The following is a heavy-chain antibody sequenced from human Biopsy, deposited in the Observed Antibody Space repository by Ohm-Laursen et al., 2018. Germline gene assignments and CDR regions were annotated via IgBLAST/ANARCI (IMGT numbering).Heavy chain of an antibody. D-gene: IGHD3-22*01. J-gene: IGHJ5*02. CDR2: IFYRGST. CDR1: GASITSYY. CDR3: ARDYDTSGYYYVS. Sequence: TLSLTCTVSGASITSYYWSWIRQPAGKGLEWIGSIFYRGSTHYKPSLKSRVNISVDTSKNQFSLKLNSVTAADTAVYYCARDYDTSGYYYVSWGQGTLVTVSS. V-gene: IGHV4-59*05.